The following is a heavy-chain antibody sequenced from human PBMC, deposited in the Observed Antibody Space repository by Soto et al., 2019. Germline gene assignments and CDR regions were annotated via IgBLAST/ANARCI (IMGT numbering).Heavy chain of an antibody. D-gene: IGHD5-18*01. Sequence: PGGSLRLSCAASGFTFSSYAMSWVRQTPGKGLEWVSAISANGGNRYYTGSVKGRFTIARDNSKNTLYLLMNSLRAEDTAVYYCAKNLGYSYGLSNDYWGQGTLVTVSS. CDR3: AKNLGYSYGLSNDY. CDR1: GFTFSSYA. J-gene: IGHJ4*02. CDR2: ISANGGNR. V-gene: IGHV3-23*01.